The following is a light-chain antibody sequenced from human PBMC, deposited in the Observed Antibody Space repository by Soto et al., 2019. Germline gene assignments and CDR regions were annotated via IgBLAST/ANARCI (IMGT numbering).Light chain of an antibody. V-gene: IGKV3-11*01. CDR3: QQRSNWP. Sequence: EIVLTQSPATLSSSPGERATLSCRASQSVSSYLAWYQQKPGQAPRLLIYDASNRATGIPARFSGSGSGTDFTLTISSLEPEDFAVYYCQQRSNWPFGGGTKVEIK. J-gene: IGKJ4*01. CDR1: QSVSSY. CDR2: DAS.